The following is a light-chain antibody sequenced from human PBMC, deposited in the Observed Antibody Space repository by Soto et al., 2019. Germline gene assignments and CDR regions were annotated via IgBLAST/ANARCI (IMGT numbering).Light chain of an antibody. CDR1: SSNIGSNT. Sequence: QSVLTQPPSASGTPGQRVTISCSGTSSNIGSNTVNWYHQFPGTAPKLLIYRDNQRPSGVPDRFSGSKSGTSASLAISGLQSEDEADYYCAAWDDSLNRPVLGGGTQLTVL. CDR3: AAWDDSLNRPV. CDR2: RDN. V-gene: IGLV1-44*01. J-gene: IGLJ2*01.